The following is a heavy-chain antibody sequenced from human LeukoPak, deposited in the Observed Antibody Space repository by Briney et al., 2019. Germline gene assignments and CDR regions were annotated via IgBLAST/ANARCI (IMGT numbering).Heavy chain of an antibody. V-gene: IGHV4-34*01. Sequence: SETLSLTCAVYGGSFSGYYWSWIRQPPGKGLEWIGEINHSGSTNYNPSLKSRVTIPVDTSKDQFSLELSSVTDADTGVYYRARGVHSSCPDYYFDYWGQGTLVTVSS. CDR1: GGSFSGYY. CDR2: INHSGST. D-gene: IGHD6-19*01. CDR3: ARGVHSSCPDYYFDY. J-gene: IGHJ4*02.